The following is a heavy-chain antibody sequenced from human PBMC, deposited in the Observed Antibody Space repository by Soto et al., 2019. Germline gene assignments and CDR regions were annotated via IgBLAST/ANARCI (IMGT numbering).Heavy chain of an antibody. CDR2: TSAYNGNT. Sequence: ASVKVSCKASGYTFTNYGFSWVRQAPGQGLEWMGWTSAYNGNTHYAQKLQGRVSMTRDTSTSTAHMELSSLRSDDTAVYYCVREAEVAGTVYFKYWGQGTLVTVSS. CDR1: GYTFTNYG. D-gene: IGHD6-19*01. J-gene: IGHJ1*01. V-gene: IGHV1-18*01. CDR3: VREAEVAGTVYFKY.